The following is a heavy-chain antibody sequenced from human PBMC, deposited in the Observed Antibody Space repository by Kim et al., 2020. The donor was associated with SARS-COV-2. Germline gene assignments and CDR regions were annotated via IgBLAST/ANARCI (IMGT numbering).Heavy chain of an antibody. D-gene: IGHD6-13*01. CDR1: GYTFTSYA. CDR2: INAGNGNT. CDR3: ARERQQLGTYFDY. J-gene: IGHJ4*02. V-gene: IGHV1-3*01. Sequence: ASVKVSCKASGYTFTSYAMHWVRQAPGQRLEWMGWINAGNGNTKYSQKFQGRVTITRDTSASTAYMELSSLRSEDTAVYYCARERQQLGTYFDYWGQGTLVTVSS.